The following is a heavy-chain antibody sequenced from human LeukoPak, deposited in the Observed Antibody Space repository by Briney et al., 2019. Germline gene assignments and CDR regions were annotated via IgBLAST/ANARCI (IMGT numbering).Heavy chain of an antibody. CDR1: GGSISSNTYY. CDR2: IYYSGTT. CDR3: ASNLFYYDSGSYYSL. D-gene: IGHD3-10*01. Sequence: SETLSLTCTVSGGSISSNTYYWGWVRQLPGRGLEWIGSIYYSGTTYYNPSLKSRVTISVDTSKNQFSLKLSSVTAADTAVYYCASNLFYYDSGSYYSLWGQGTLVTVSS. V-gene: IGHV4-39*01. J-gene: IGHJ4*02.